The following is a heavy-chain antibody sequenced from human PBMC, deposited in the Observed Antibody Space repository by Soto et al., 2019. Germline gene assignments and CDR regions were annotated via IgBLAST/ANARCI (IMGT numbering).Heavy chain of an antibody. J-gene: IGHJ4*02. CDR3: AKRSSSSTFDY. CDR2: ISGSDDST. Sequence: EVQLLESGGCLVQPGESLRLSCAASGFTFSSYAMSWVRQAPGKGLEWVSVISGSDDSTYYADSVKGRFTISRDNSKNTLYLQMNSLRAEDTAVYYCAKRSSSSTFDYRGQGTLVTVSS. D-gene: IGHD6-6*01. CDR1: GFTFSSYA. V-gene: IGHV3-23*01.